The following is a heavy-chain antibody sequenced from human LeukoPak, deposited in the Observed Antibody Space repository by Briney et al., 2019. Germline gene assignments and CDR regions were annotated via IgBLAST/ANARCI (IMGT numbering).Heavy chain of an antibody. J-gene: IGHJ3*02. V-gene: IGHV3-11*04. D-gene: IGHD2-8*01. Sequence: GGSLRLSCAASGFTFSDYYMSWIRQAPGKGLEWVSYISSSGSTIYYADSVKGRFTISRDNAKNSLYLQMNSLRAEDTAVYYCARDNLMVYGEDAFDIWGQGTMVTVSS. CDR2: ISSSGSTI. CDR3: ARDNLMVYGEDAFDI. CDR1: GFTFSDYY.